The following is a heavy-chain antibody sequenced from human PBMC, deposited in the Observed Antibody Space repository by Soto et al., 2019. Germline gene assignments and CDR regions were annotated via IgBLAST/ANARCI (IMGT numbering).Heavy chain of an antibody. CDR3: TRAISGGPFDY. Sequence: WGSLRLSCAASGFIFSTYSMNWVRQTPGKGLEWVSSISRSSDHMYYADSVRGRFTISRDNAKNSLFLQMNSLRAEDTAVYYCTRAISGGPFDYWGQGALVTVSS. CDR1: GFIFSTYS. J-gene: IGHJ4*02. CDR2: ISRSSDHM. V-gene: IGHV3-21*01. D-gene: IGHD2-15*01.